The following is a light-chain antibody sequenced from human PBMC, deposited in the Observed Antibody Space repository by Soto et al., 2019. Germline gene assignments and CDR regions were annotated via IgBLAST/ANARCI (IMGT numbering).Light chain of an antibody. CDR3: STWDDSLSSVL. V-gene: IGLV1-47*01. J-gene: IGLJ2*01. CDR2: END. CDR1: SSTIGSNN. Sequence: QSVLTQPPSASGNPGQRVTVSCSGSSSTIGSNNVAWYKKLAGSAPKLLIYENDQRPSGVPDRFSGSKSGTSASLAISGLRPEDEATYYCSTWDDSLSSVLFGGGTKLTVL.